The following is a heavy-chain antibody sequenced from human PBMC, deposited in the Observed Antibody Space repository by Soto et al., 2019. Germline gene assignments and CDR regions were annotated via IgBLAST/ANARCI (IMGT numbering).Heavy chain of an antibody. Sequence: QITLKESGPPLVKPTQTLTLTCTFSGFSLSTSGVGVGWIRQPPGKALEWLALIYWDDDKRYSPSLKSRLTITKDPSKNQVVRTMTNMDPVDTATYYCAPRRGATTGRYFDYWGQGTLVTVSS. J-gene: IGHJ4*02. CDR2: IYWDDDK. CDR3: APRRGATTGRYFDY. D-gene: IGHD3-10*01. V-gene: IGHV2-5*02. CDR1: GFSLSTSGVG.